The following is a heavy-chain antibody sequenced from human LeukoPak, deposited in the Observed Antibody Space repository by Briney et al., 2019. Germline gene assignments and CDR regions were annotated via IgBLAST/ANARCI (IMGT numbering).Heavy chain of an antibody. CDR3: TAEVWRGY. D-gene: IGHD2-8*01. CDR1: GFTFSNAL. V-gene: IGHV3-15*01. J-gene: IGHJ4*02. Sequence: PGGSLRLSCAASGFTFSNALMSWVRQAPGKGLEWVGRIRSRTDGGTTDYTAPVKGRFTISRDDSKNTLYLQMNSLKTEDTAVYYCTAEVWRGYWGQGTLVTVSS. CDR2: IRSRTDGGTT.